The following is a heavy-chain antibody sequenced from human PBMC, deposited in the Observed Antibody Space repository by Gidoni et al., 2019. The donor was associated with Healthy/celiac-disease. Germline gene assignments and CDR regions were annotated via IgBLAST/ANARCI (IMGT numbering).Heavy chain of an antibody. V-gene: IGHV1-46*01. Sequence: QVQLVHSGAEVKKPGASVKVPCKASGSTCASYYMHGVRQAPGQGLEWMGIINPSGGSKSYAQKFQGRVTMTRDTSTSTVYMELSSLRSEDTAVYYCARDWDYYDSSGDPNFDYWGQGTLVTVSS. CDR3: ARDWDYYDSSGDPNFDY. CDR1: GSTCASYY. CDR2: INPSGGSK. J-gene: IGHJ4*02. D-gene: IGHD3-22*01.